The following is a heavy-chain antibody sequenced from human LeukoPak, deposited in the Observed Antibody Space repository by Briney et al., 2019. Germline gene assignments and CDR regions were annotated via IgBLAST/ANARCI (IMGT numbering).Heavy chain of an antibody. D-gene: IGHD5-18*01. CDR2: IYSGGST. CDR3: SREPPGYGIRYSEY. V-gene: IGHV3-53*01. J-gene: IGHJ4*02. Sequence: GGSLRLSCAASGFTVSSNYMSWVRQAPGKGLEWVSVIYSGGSTYYADAVKGRFTISRDNSKNTLYLQMNSLRDEDTAVYYCSREPPGYGIRYSEYWGQGTLVPVS. CDR1: GFTVSSNY.